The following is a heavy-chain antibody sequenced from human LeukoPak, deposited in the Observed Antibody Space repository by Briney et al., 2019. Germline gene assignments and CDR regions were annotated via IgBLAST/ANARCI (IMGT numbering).Heavy chain of an antibody. D-gene: IGHD4-11*01. CDR1: GLTFSSYA. V-gene: IGHV3-23*01. Sequence: GGSLRLSCAASGLTFSSYAMSWVRQARGKGLEWVSGISGSGTGTYYADSMKGRFTISRDNSKNTLYLQMNSLRAEDTAVYYCAKGRLPYYYGMDVWGQGTTVTVSS. CDR2: ISGSGTGT. J-gene: IGHJ6*02. CDR3: AKGRLPYYYGMDV.